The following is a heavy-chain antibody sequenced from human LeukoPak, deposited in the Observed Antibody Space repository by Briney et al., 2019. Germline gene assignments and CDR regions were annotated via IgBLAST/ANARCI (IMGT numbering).Heavy chain of an antibody. CDR1: GFTSSSYA. D-gene: IGHD1-26*01. V-gene: IGHV3-30-3*01. CDR2: ISYDGSNK. Sequence: GRSLRLSCAASGFTSSSYAMHWVRQAPGKGLEWVAVISYDGSNKYYADSVKGRFTISRDNSKNTLYLQVNSLRAEDTAVYYCAKGGKWDVTPFDYWGQGTLVTVSS. J-gene: IGHJ4*02. CDR3: AKGGKWDVTPFDY.